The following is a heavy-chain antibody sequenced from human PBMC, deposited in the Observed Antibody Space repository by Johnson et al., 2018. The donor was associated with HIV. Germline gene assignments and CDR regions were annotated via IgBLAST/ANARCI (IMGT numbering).Heavy chain of an antibody. J-gene: IGHJ3*02. CDR2: IKHHGSEK. CDR1: GFTVSSYY. CDR3: AREIAAAGVDTFDI. Sequence: VQLVESGGGLVQPGGSLRLSCAASGFTVSSYYMSWVRQAPGKGLEWVANIKHHGSEKSYMDSLKGRFIISRDNAKNSLFLQMNSLRAEDTAVYYCAREIAAAGVDTFDIWGQGTMVTVSS. V-gene: IGHV3-7*05. D-gene: IGHD6-13*01.